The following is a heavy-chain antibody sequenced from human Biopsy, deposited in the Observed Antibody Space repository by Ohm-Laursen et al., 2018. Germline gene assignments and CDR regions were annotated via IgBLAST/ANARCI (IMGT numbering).Heavy chain of an antibody. CDR1: GGTLSSYG. J-gene: IGHJ4*02. Sequence: GASVKVSCKASGGTLSSYGISWVRQAPGQGLEWMGRIIPILHVPTYAQSFQGRVTISADKSTSTAYMELSGLRSEDTAVYYCASLEDRTFDKWGQGTLVTVSS. CDR2: IIPILHVP. CDR3: ASLEDRTFDK. V-gene: IGHV1-69*04.